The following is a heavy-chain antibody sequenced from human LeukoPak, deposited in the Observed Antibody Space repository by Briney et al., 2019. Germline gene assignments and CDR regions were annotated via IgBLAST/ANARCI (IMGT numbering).Heavy chain of an antibody. CDR3: ARDAPLYYPDSSGIDY. D-gene: IGHD3-22*01. Sequence: PSETLSLTCTVFGGSISSSSYHWGWIRQPPGKGLEWIGSIHYSGNTYYNPSLKSRVTISVDTSKNQFSLKLSSVTAADTAVYYCARDAPLYYPDSSGIDYWGQGTLVSVSS. CDR2: IHYSGNT. J-gene: IGHJ4*02. V-gene: IGHV4-39*02. CDR1: GGSISSSSYH.